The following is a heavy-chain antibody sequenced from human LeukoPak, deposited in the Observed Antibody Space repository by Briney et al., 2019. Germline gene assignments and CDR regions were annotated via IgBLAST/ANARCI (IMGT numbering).Heavy chain of an antibody. CDR2: ISYDGSSK. Sequence: GGSLRLSCAASGFTFSSYGMHWVRQAPGKGLEWVAVISYDGSSKYCADSVKGRFTISRDNSKNTLYLQMNSLRAEDTAVYYCAKDLGYSPGGYFDYWGQGTLVTVSS. CDR3: AKDLGYSPGGYFDY. V-gene: IGHV3-30*18. CDR1: GFTFSSYG. D-gene: IGHD5-18*01. J-gene: IGHJ4*02.